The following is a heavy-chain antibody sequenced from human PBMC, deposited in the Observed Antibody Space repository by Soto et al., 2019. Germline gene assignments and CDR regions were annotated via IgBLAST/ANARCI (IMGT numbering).Heavy chain of an antibody. J-gene: IGHJ6*02. Sequence: QVQLQQWGAGLLKPSETLSLTCAVYGGSFRGYYWSWIRQPPGKGLEWIGEINHRGSTNYNPSVTSRVTLSLDTSKNQSSRKLNSVPAADTAVYYCARGSRVKIPAASGRDYYYHGLDVWGQGTAVTVSS. V-gene: IGHV4-34*01. CDR1: GGSFRGYY. CDR2: INHRGST. CDR3: ARGSRVKIPAASGRDYYYHGLDV. D-gene: IGHD6-25*01.